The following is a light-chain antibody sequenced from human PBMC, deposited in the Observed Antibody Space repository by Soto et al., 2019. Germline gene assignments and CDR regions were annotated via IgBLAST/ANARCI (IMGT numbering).Light chain of an antibody. Sequence: KSAVNLTSSPGERATLSCRASKKVSSSYLAWYQQKPGKAPRLLIYGASSWDTGIPDRFSGSGSGTDFTLTISSLQPEDFATYYCQQRYSTPVTLGRGTKVDI. CDR2: GAS. CDR3: QQRYSTPVT. CDR1: KKVSSSY. V-gene: IGKV3-20*01. J-gene: IGKJ3*01.